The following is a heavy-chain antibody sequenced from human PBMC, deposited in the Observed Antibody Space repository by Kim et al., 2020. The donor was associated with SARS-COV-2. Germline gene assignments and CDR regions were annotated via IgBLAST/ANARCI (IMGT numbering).Heavy chain of an antibody. V-gene: IGHV4-31*03. CDR1: GGSISSGGYY. CDR2: IYYSGST. D-gene: IGHD3-10*01. J-gene: IGHJ6*02. Sequence: SETLSLTCTVSGGSISSGGYYWSWIRQHPGKGLEWIGYIYYSGSTYYNPSLKSRVTISVDTSKNQFSLKLSSVTAADTAVYYCARELWFGDHHPRYYYGMDVWGQGTTVTVSS. CDR3: ARELWFGDHHPRYYYGMDV.